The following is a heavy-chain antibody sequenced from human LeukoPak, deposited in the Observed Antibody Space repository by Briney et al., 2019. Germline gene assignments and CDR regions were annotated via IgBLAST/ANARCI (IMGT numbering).Heavy chain of an antibody. V-gene: IGHV3-48*03. J-gene: IGHJ3*02. CDR1: RFTFSSYE. Sequence: GGSLRLSCAASRFTFSSYEMNWVRQAPGKGLEWVSYISSSGSTIYYADSVKGRFTISRDNAKNSLYLQMNSLRAEDTALYYCARVAIYYYDSSGYLAAFDIWGQGTMVTVSS. CDR2: ISSSGSTI. D-gene: IGHD3-22*01. CDR3: ARVAIYYYDSSGYLAAFDI.